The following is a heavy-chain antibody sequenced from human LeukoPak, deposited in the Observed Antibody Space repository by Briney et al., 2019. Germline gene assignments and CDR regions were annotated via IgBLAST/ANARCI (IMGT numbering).Heavy chain of an antibody. CDR3: ARHYYGSDVWGYYFDN. CDR2: IRYSGTT. V-gene: IGHV4-39*01. J-gene: IGHJ4*02. Sequence: SETLSLTCTVPGASITSISDYWGWFRQPPGKGLEWIGSIRYSGTTYHSPSLRSRLTMSIDTSRNQFSLKLSSVTAADTAVYHCARHYYGSDVWGYYFDNWGQGTLVTVSS. D-gene: IGHD3-22*01. CDR1: GASITSISDY.